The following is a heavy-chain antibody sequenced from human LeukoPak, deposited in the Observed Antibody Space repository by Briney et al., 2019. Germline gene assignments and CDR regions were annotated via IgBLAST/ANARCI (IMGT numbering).Heavy chain of an antibody. V-gene: IGHV3-15*01. Sequence: PGGSLRLSCAASGFTFSDAWMTWVRQAPGKGLEWVGRIRSKSAGGTTDYAAPVKGRFTISRDDSKNILYLQMNGLILEDTAVYYCTSEHWEPYYWGQGTLVTVSS. D-gene: IGHD1-14*01. CDR3: TSEHWEPYY. CDR2: IRSKSAGGTT. J-gene: IGHJ4*02. CDR1: GFTFSDAW.